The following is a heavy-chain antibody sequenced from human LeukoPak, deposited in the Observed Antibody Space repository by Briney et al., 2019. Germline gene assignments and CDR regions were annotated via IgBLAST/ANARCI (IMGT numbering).Heavy chain of an antibody. D-gene: IGHD3-10*01. CDR1: GFTFSSYA. V-gene: IGHV3-23*01. Sequence: GGSLRLSCAASGFTFSSYAMSWVRQAPGKGLEWVSAISGSGGSTYYADSVKGRFTISRDNSKNTLYLQMNSLRAEDTAVYYCSKDSMVRGVHLFDYWGQGTLVTVSS. CDR3: SKDSMVRGVHLFDY. J-gene: IGHJ4*02. CDR2: ISGSGGST.